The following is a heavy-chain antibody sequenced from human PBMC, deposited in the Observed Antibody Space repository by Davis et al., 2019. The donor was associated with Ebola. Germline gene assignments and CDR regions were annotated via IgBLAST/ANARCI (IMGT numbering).Heavy chain of an antibody. Sequence: ESLKISCAASEFTFSSYTMGWVRQPPGKGLEWIGEIHYSGSINYNPSLKSRVTISVDTSKNQFSLKLSSVTAADTAVYYCATNLYSGSFLDYWGQGTLVTVSS. V-gene: IGHV4-34*08. D-gene: IGHD1-26*01. CDR2: IHYSGSI. J-gene: IGHJ4*02. CDR1: EFTFSSYT. CDR3: ATNLYSGSFLDY.